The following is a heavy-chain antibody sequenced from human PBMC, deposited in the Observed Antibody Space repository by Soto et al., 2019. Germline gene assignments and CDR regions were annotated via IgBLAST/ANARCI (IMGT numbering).Heavy chain of an antibody. D-gene: IGHD6-13*01. V-gene: IGHV3-30-3*01. CDR2: ISYDGSNK. J-gene: IGHJ4*02. CDR3: ASSRSSSPIDY. CDR1: GFTFSSYA. Sequence: PWVSLRLSFSASGFTFSSYAMHWVRQAPGKGLEWVAVISYDGSNKYYADSVKGRFTISRDNSKNTLYLQMNSLRAEDTAVYYCASSRSSSPIDYWGQGTLVTVFS.